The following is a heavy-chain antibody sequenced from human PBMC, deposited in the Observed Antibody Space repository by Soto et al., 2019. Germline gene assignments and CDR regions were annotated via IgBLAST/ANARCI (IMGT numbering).Heavy chain of an antibody. V-gene: IGHV1-46*01. CDR1: GYTFTSYY. CDR3: ARDSFLRMGYLKDDYAAVYYC. D-gene: IGHD3-16*01. J-gene: IGHJ6*01. Sequence: ASVKVSCNASGYTFTSYYMHWVRQAAGQGLEWMGIINPSGGSTSYAQKFQGRVTMTRDTSTSTVYMELSTRRSEDTAVYYCARDSFLRMGYLKDDYAAVYYC. CDR2: INPSGGST.